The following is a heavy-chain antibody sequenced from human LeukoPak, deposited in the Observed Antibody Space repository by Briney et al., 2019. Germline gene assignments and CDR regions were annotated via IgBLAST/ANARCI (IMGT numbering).Heavy chain of an antibody. CDR2: ISYDGSNK. V-gene: IGHV3-30*04. Sequence: GRSLRLSCAASGFTFSSYAMHWVRQAPGKGLEWVAVISYDGSNKYYADSVKGRFTISRDNSKNTLYLQMNSLRAEDTAVYYCAKPGGGCSGGSCYTNWGQGTLVTVSS. CDR3: AKPGGGCSGGSCYTN. CDR1: GFTFSSYA. D-gene: IGHD2-15*01. J-gene: IGHJ4*02.